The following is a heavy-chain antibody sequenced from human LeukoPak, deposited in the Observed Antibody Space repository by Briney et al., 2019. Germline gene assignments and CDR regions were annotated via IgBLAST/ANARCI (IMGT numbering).Heavy chain of an antibody. Sequence: GGSLRLSCAASGFTFRSYYMTWVRQAPGKGLERVADVNEDGSDKNYVDSVRGRFTISRDNAETSLYLQMNSLRAEDTAVYYCARDVGYCTGGACYTRLDYWGQGALVTVSS. J-gene: IGHJ4*02. CDR1: GFTFRSYY. V-gene: IGHV3-7*04. D-gene: IGHD2-8*02. CDR2: VNEDGSDK. CDR3: ARDVGYCTGGACYTRLDY.